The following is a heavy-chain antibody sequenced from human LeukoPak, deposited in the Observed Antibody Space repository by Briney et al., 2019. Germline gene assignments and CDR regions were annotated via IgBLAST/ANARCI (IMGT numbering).Heavy chain of an antibody. V-gene: IGHV1-69*05. CDR1: GGTFSSYA. CDR3: ARARDGYAWFDP. CDR2: IIPIFGTA. J-gene: IGHJ5*02. D-gene: IGHD5-24*01. Sequence: SVKVSCKASGGTFSSYAISWVRQAPGQGLEWMGRIIPIFGTANYAQKFQGRVTITTDESTSTAYMELSSLRSEDTAVYYCARARDGYAWFDPWGQGTLVTVSS.